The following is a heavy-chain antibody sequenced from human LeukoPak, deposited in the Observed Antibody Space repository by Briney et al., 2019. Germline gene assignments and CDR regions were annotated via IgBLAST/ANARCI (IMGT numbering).Heavy chain of an antibody. CDR1: GFTVSSNY. V-gene: IGHV3-53*01. Sequence: PGGSLRLSCAAPGFTVSSNYMSWVRQAPGKGLEWVSVIYSGGSTYYADSVKGRFTISRDNSKNTLYLQMNSLRAEDTAVYYCAREGSSGWYPYYFDYWGQGTLVTVSS. D-gene: IGHD6-19*01. CDR3: AREGSSGWYPYYFDY. CDR2: IYSGGST. J-gene: IGHJ4*02.